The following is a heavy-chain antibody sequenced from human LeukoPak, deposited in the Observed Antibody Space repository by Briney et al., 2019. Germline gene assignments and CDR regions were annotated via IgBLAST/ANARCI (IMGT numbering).Heavy chain of an antibody. CDR3: ARVSRRYSSSWGYMDV. D-gene: IGHD6-13*01. Sequence: PGGSLRLSCAASGFTFSSYGMHWVRQAPGKGLEWVAFIRYDGSNKYYADSVKGRFTISRDNSKNTLYLQMNSLRAEDTAVYYCARVSRRYSSSWGYMDVWGKGTTVTVSS. J-gene: IGHJ6*03. CDR2: IRYDGSNK. CDR1: GFTFSSYG. V-gene: IGHV3-30*02.